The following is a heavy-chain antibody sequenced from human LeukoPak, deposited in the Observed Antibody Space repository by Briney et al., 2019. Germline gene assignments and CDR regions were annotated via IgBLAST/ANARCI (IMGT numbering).Heavy chain of an antibody. J-gene: IGHJ4*02. D-gene: IGHD5-12*01. Sequence: ASVKVSCKASGYRFTSYGISWVRQAPGQGLEWMGWISAYNGNTNYAQKLQGRVTMTTDTSTSTAYMELRSLRSDDTAVYYCARAAGYSGYYVFDYWGQGTLVTVSS. CDR1: GYRFTSYG. CDR2: ISAYNGNT. V-gene: IGHV1-18*01. CDR3: ARAAGYSGYYVFDY.